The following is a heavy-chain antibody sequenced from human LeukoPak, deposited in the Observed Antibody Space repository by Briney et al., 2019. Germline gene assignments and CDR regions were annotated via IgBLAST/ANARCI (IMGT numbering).Heavy chain of an antibody. J-gene: IGHJ5*02. V-gene: IGHV3-23*01. CDR3: AKEANIVVVPAAVLPHNWFDP. D-gene: IGHD2-2*01. CDR1: GFTFSSYA. CDR2: ISGSGGST. Sequence: PGGSLRLSCAASGFTFSSYAMSWVRQAPGKGLEWVSAISGSGGSTYYADSVKGRFTISRDNSKNTLYLQMNSLRAEDTAVYYCAKEANIVVVPAAVLPHNWFDPWGQGTLVTVSS.